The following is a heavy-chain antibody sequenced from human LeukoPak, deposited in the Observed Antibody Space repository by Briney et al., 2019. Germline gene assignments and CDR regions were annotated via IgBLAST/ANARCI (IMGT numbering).Heavy chain of an antibody. CDR2: IKEDGSEK. J-gene: IGHJ4*02. CDR3: ARGEYYYDGGY. CDR1: GFTFSSYW. Sequence: GGSLRLSCAVSGFTFSSYWMSWVRQAPGKGLEGVANIKEDGSEKYFVDSVKGRFTISRDDAKNSLYLQMKSLRAEDTAVYYCARGEYYYDGGYWGQGTLVTVSS. D-gene: IGHD3-22*01. V-gene: IGHV3-7*04.